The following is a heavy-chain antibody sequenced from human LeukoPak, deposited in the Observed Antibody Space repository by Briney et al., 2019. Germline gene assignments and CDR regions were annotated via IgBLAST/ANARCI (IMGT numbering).Heavy chain of an antibody. V-gene: IGHV3-43*01. J-gene: IGHJ6*02. Sequence: GGSLRLSCAASGFTFDDYTMPWVRQAPGKGLEWVSLISRDGGSTHYADSVKGRFTISRDNSKNSLYLQMDSLRTEDTALYYCAKDIKPKYYYYAMDVWGQGTTVTVFS. CDR2: ISRDGGST. CDR1: GFTFDDYT. CDR3: AKDIKPKYYYYAMDV.